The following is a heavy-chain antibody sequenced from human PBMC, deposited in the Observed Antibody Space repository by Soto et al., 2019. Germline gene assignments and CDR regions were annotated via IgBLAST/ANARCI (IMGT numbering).Heavy chain of an antibody. CDR2: IVVGSGNT. CDR1: EFTFTSST. CDR3: AAADEGWKLALDV. J-gene: IGHJ6*02. D-gene: IGHD3-3*02. Sequence: SVKVSCKASEFTFTSSTVQWVRQARGQRLEWIGWIVVGSGNTSYAQKFQERVTITRDMSTSTAYMELSSLRSEDTAVYYCAAADEGWKLALDVWGQGTTVTVSS. V-gene: IGHV1-58*01.